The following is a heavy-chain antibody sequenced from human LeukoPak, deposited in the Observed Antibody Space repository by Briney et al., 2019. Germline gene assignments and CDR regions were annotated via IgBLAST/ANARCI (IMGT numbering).Heavy chain of an antibody. J-gene: IGHJ6*02. D-gene: IGHD3-3*01. CDR3: ARDLGKTYYDFWSGYFYYYYGMDV. CDR1: GYTFTSYY. Sequence: ASVKVSCKASGYTFTSYYMHWVRQAPGQGLEWMGIINPSGGSTSYAQKFQGRVTMTRDTSTSTVYMGLSSLRSEDTAVYYCARDLGKTYYDFWSGYFYYYYGMDVWGQGTTVTVSS. CDR2: INPSGGST. V-gene: IGHV1-46*01.